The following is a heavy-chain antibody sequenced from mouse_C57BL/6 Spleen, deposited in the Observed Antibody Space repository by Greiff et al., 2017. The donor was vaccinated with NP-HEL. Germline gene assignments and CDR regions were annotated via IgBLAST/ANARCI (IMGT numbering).Heavy chain of an antibody. J-gene: IGHJ2*01. Sequence: QVQLQQSGPELVKPGASVKISCKASGYAFSSSWMNWVKQRPGKGLEWIGRIYPGDGDTNYNGKFKGKATLTADKSSSTAYMQLSSLTSEDSAVYFCARPIYYYGPYYFDYWGQGTTLTVSS. CDR3: ARPIYYYGPYYFDY. CDR1: GYAFSSSW. V-gene: IGHV1-82*01. CDR2: IYPGDGDT. D-gene: IGHD1-1*01.